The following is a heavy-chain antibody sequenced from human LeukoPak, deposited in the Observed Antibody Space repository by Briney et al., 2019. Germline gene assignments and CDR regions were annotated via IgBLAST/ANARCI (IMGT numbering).Heavy chain of an antibody. D-gene: IGHD5-12*01. CDR2: INHSGST. CDR1: GGPFSGYY. Sequence: SETLSLTCAVYGGPFSGYYWSWIRQPPGKGLEWIGEINHSGSTNYNPSLKSRATISVDTSKNQFSLKLSSATAADTAVYYCARDINLIVAEQNWFDPWGQGTLVTVSS. J-gene: IGHJ5*02. V-gene: IGHV4-34*01. CDR3: ARDINLIVAEQNWFDP.